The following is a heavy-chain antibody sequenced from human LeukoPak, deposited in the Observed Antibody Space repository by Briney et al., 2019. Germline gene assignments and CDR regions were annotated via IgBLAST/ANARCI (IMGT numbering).Heavy chain of an antibody. CDR3: ARVGAAGTRFDFDY. D-gene: IGHD6-13*01. V-gene: IGHV1-3*01. J-gene: IGHJ4*02. Sequence: GASVKVSCKASGYTFTSYAMHWVRQAPGQRLEWMGWINAGNGNTKYSQKFLGRVTITRDTSASTAYMELSSLRSEDTAVYYCARVGAAGTRFDFDYWGQGTLVTVSS. CDR2: INAGNGNT. CDR1: GYTFTSYA.